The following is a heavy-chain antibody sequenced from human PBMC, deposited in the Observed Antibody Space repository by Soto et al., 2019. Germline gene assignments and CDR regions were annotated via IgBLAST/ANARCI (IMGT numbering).Heavy chain of an antibody. CDR2: ISAYNGNT. D-gene: IGHD6-13*01. CDR3: ARVRVVAAADYFDY. V-gene: IGHV1-18*01. CDR1: GYTFTSYG. Sequence: ASVRVSCKASGYTFTSYGISWVRQAPGQGLEWMGWISAYNGNTNYAQKLQGRVTMTTDTSTSTAYMELRSLRSDDTAVYYCARVRVVAAADYFDYWAQGTLVTVSS. J-gene: IGHJ4*02.